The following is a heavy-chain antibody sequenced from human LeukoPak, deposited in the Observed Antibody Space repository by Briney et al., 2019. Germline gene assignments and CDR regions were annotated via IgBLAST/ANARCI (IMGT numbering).Heavy chain of an antibody. CDR2: IYSGGST. D-gene: IGHD5-18*01. CDR3: ARDGYSYGSTFDY. J-gene: IGHJ4*02. Sequence: GGSLRLSCAASGFTASSNYMSWVRQAPGKGLEWVSVIYSGGSTYYADSVKGRFTISRDNSKNTLYLQMNSLRVEDTAVYYCARDGYSYGSTFDYWGQGTLVTVSS. V-gene: IGHV3-53*01. CDR1: GFTASSNY.